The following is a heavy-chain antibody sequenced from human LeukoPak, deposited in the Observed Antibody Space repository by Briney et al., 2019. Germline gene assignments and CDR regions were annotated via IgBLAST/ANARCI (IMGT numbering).Heavy chain of an antibody. CDR3: ARAGGGVVVVPASGGMDV. Sequence: GGSLRLSCAASGFTFSSYAMHWVRQAPGKGREWVAVIWYDGSNKYYADSVKGRFTISRDNSKNTLYLQMNSLRAEDTAVYYCARAGGGVVVVPASGGMDVWGQGTTVTVSS. J-gene: IGHJ6*02. CDR1: GFTFSSYA. CDR2: IWYDGSNK. V-gene: IGHV3-33*01. D-gene: IGHD2-2*01.